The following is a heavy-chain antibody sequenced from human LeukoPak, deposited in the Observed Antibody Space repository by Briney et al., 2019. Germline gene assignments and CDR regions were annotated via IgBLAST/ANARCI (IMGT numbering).Heavy chain of an antibody. Sequence: GGSLRLPCAASGFTFSSYAMSWVRQAPGKGLEWVANIKQDGSEKYYVDSVKGRFTISRDNAKNSLYLQMNSLRAEDTAVYYCARFVSSGWYNYYYYYMDVWGKGTTVTVSS. J-gene: IGHJ6*03. CDR3: ARFVSSGWYNYYYYYMDV. CDR1: GFTFSSYA. V-gene: IGHV3-7*01. CDR2: IKQDGSEK. D-gene: IGHD6-19*01.